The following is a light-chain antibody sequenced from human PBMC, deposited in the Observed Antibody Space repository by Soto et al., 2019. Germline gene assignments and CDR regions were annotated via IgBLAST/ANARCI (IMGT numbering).Light chain of an antibody. J-gene: IGKJ5*01. CDR2: AAS. CDR1: QNITFY. Sequence: GDRVTITCRASQNITFYLNWYQQKPGKAPKLLIYAASSFQSGVPSRFSGSGSGTDFTLTISSLQPEDFATYYCQQSYSALITFGQGTRLEI. CDR3: QQSYSALIT. V-gene: IGKV1-39*01.